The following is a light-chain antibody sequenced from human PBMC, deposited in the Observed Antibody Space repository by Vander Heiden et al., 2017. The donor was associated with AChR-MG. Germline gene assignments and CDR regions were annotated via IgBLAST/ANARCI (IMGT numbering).Light chain of an antibody. V-gene: IGLV2-23*01. CDR1: SSDVGNYNL. Sequence: QSALTQPASVSGSPGQSLTISCTGTSSDVGNYNLVSWYQQHPSKAPKFMIYEDIKRHSGVSNRFSGSKSGNTASLTISGLQAEDEGDYYCCAYAGSSTFVLFGGGTKVTVL. CDR2: EDI. CDR3: CAYAGSSTFVL. J-gene: IGLJ2*01.